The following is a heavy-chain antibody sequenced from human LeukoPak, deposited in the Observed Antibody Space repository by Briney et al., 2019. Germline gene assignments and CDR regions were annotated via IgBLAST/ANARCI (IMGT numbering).Heavy chain of an antibody. Sequence: GSPRLLCAGPGFTFSTYAMSWVRPAPGKGLEWGSAISGSGYYTYYADSVKGRFTISRDNSKNTLYLQMNSLRAEDTAEYYCAKGITAESLFDYWGQGTLVIVSS. J-gene: IGHJ4*02. CDR1: GFTFSTYA. V-gene: IGHV3-23*01. CDR3: AKGITAESLFDY. CDR2: ISGSGYYT. D-gene: IGHD6-25*01.